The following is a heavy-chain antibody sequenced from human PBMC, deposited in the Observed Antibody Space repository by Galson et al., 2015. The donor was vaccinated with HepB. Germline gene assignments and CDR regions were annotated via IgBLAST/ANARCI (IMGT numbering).Heavy chain of an antibody. CDR1: RYTFTRYD. CDR2: INPTGYST. V-gene: IGHV1-46*01. J-gene: IGHJ3*02. CDR3: ARPSDYYDSSGYMSDAFDI. D-gene: IGHD3-22*01. Sequence: SVKVSCKAPRYTFTRYDMHWVRQAPGQGLESMGVINPTGYSTTYARKFQGRVTMTSDTSTSTVYMELSSLRSEDKAVYYCARPSDYYDSSGYMSDAFDIWVQGTMVTVSS.